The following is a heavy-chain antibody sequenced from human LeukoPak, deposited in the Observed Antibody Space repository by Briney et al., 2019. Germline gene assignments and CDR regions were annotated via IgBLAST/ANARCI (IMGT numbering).Heavy chain of an antibody. V-gene: IGHV3-9*01. CDR2: IGWNSGSI. J-gene: IGHJ4*02. D-gene: IGHD3-10*01. Sequence: PGGSLRLSCAASGFTFDDYAMHWVRQAPGKGLEWVSGIGWNSGSIGYVDSVKGRFTISRDNAKNSLYLQMNSLRAEDTAVYYCARDRGGSGSYYTLEGNYWGQGTLVTVSS. CDR3: ARDRGGSGSYYTLEGNY. CDR1: GFTFDDYA.